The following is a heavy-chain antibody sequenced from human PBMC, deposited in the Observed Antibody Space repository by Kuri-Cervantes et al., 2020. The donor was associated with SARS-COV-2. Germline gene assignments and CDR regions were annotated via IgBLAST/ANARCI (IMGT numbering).Heavy chain of an antibody. Sequence: ASVKVSCKASGYTFTSYGISWVRQAPGQGLEWMGWISAYNGNTNYAQKLQGRVTMTTDTSTSTAYMELSRLRSDDTAVYYCARRDGSLGEFDYWGQGTLVTVSS. CDR1: GYTFTSYG. CDR3: ARRDGSLGEFDY. V-gene: IGHV1-18*01. J-gene: IGHJ4*02. D-gene: IGHD3-16*01. CDR2: ISAYNGNT.